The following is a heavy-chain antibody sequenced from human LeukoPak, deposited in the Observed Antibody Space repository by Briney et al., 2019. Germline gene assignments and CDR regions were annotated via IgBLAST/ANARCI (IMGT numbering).Heavy chain of an antibody. V-gene: IGHV4-61*01. J-gene: IGHJ6*02. Sequence: PSETLSLTCTVSGGSVSSGSDYWSWIRQPPGKGLEWIGYIYYSGSTNYNPSLKSRVTISVDTSKNQFSLKLSSVTAADTAVYYCARGPLGEYPYGMDVWGQGTTVTVSS. D-gene: IGHD3-10*01. CDR3: ARGPLGEYPYGMDV. CDR1: GGSVSSGSDY. CDR2: IYYSGST.